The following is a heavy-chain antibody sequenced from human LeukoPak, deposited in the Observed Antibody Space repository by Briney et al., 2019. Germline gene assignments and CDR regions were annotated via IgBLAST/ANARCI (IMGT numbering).Heavy chain of an antibody. Sequence: SETLSLTCTVSGGSVSSNTYYWSWIRQPPGKGLGWVGYVYYSGSTGYNPSLKSRVSILVDTSKNQFSLKLSSVTAADTAVYYCARCARYCGGDCYPDGFDIWGQGTMVTVSS. D-gene: IGHD2-21*02. CDR3: ARCARYCGGDCYPDGFDI. CDR2: VYYSGST. J-gene: IGHJ3*02. V-gene: IGHV4-61*01. CDR1: GGSVSSNTYY.